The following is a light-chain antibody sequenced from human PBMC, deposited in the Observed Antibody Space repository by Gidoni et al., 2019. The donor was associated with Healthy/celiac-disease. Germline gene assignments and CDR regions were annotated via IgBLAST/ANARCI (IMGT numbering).Light chain of an antibody. Sequence: EIVLTQSPGTLSLSPGERATLSCRASQSVSSSYFAWYQKKPGQAPRPLIYSASSRATVIPDRFSGSGSGTDFTLTISRLEPEDFAVYYCQQYGSSLXVXGGTKVEIK. V-gene: IGKV3-20*01. CDR2: SAS. CDR3: QQYGSSLX. J-gene: IGKJ4*01. CDR1: QSVSSSY.